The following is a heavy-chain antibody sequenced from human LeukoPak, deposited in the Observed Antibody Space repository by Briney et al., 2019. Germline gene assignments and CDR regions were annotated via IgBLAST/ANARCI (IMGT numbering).Heavy chain of an antibody. CDR1: GFTFSNYA. V-gene: IGHV3-30*04. Sequence: GGSLRLSCAASGFTFSNYAMHWVRQAPGKGLEWVAIISYDGSNKYYADSVKGRFTISRDNSKNTLYLQMNSLRADDTAVYYCARGRSGSHHFDSWGQGTLVTVSS. J-gene: IGHJ4*02. CDR3: ARGRSGSHHFDS. CDR2: ISYDGSNK. D-gene: IGHD3-10*01.